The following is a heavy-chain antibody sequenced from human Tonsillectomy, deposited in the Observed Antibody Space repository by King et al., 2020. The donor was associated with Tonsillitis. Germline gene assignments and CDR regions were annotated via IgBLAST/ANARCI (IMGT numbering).Heavy chain of an antibody. V-gene: IGHV1-8*01. CDR1: GYTFTSYD. J-gene: IGHJ4*02. CDR2: MNPNSGDT. CDR3: VSWHYGDNIRVPFDS. Sequence: VQLVESGAEVKKPGASVKVSCKPSGYTFTSYDINWVRQAPGQGLEWMGWMNPNSGDTAYAQKFQGRVTMTRNTSISTAYMELSSLRSEETALYYCVSWHYGDNIRVPFDSWGQGTLVIVSS. D-gene: IGHD4-17*01.